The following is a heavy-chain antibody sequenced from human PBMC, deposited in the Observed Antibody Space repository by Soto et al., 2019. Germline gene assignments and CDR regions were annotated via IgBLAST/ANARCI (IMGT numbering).Heavy chain of an antibody. CDR1: GGSISNLGYP. J-gene: IGHJ4*02. V-gene: IGHV4-31*11. CDR2: IYYSGST. CDR3: ARAGGLGAVAADY. Sequence: PSETMSLTCAVFGGSISNLGYPWSCIRQHPGKGLEWIGYIYYSGSTYYNPSLKSRVTISVDTSKNQFSLKLSSVTAADTAVYYCARAGGLGAVAADYWGQGTLVTVSS. D-gene: IGHD6-19*01.